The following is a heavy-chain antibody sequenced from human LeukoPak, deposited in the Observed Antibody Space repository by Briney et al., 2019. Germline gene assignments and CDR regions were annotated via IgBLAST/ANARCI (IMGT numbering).Heavy chain of an antibody. CDR2: IYHSGST. CDR3: ATINRLWFGESFAN. V-gene: IGHV4-38-2*02. CDR1: GYSISSGYY. J-gene: IGHJ4*02. Sequence: SETLSLTCTVSGYSISSGYYWGWIRQPPGKGLEWIGSIYHSGSTYYNPSLKSRVTISVDTSKNQFSLKLSSVTAADTAVYYCATINRLWFGESFANWGQGTLVTVSS. D-gene: IGHD3-10*01.